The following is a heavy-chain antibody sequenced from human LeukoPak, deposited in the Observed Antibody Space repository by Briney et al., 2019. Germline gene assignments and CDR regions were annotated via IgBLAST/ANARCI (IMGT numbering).Heavy chain of an antibody. CDR3: AREDSGSYYFDY. CDR2: IYYSGST. V-gene: IGHV4-59*01. J-gene: IGHJ4*02. Sequence: SETLSLTCTVSGGSISSYYWSWIRQPPGKGLEWIGYIYYSGSTNYNPSLKSRVTISVDTSKNQSSLKLSSVTAADTAVYYCAREDSGSYYFDYWGQGTLVTVSS. CDR1: GGSISSYY. D-gene: IGHD1-26*01.